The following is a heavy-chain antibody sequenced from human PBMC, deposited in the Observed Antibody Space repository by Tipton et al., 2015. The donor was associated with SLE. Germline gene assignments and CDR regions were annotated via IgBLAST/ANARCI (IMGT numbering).Heavy chain of an antibody. CDR3: TREGYSSADYFFGMDV. Sequence: SLRLSCVASGFTFSTSAMHWVRQAPGKGLEWVSGIYSGGSTYYADSVKGRFTISRDNAKNSVHLQMNSLRVDDTAVYFCTREGYSSADYFFGMDVWGQGTTVTVSS. D-gene: IGHD6-25*01. CDR2: IYSGGST. CDR1: GFTFSTSA. J-gene: IGHJ6*02. V-gene: IGHV3-23*03.